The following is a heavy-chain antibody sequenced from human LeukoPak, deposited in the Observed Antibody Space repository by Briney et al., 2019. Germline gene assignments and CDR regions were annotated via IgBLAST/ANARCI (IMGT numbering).Heavy chain of an antibody. CDR1: GYTFRQYS. J-gene: IGHJ5*02. D-gene: IGHD3-9*01. CDR3: ARDLGPSGGYFDP. CDR2: VSPSHTTR. V-gene: IGHV1-18*01. Sequence: ASVKVSCKASGYTFRQYSISWVRQAPGKGLEWMGWVSPSHTTRVYAQQFQGRVTMTADTNTNTVSMELRSLRSDDTAVYYCARDLGPSGGYFDPWGQGTLVIVSS.